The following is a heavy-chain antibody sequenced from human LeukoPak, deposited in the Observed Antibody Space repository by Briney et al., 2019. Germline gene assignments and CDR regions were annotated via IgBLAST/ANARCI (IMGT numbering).Heavy chain of an antibody. V-gene: IGHV3-23*01. Sequence: AGGSLRLSCAASGFTFSSSAMSWVRQAPGKGLEWVSAISNNGGYTYYADSVQGRFTVSRDNSKNTLYLQMNSLRTEDTAVYYCARDRADSSGWFNYWYFALWGRGTLVTVSS. CDR2: ISNNGGYT. CDR1: GFTFSSSA. CDR3: ARDRADSSGWFNYWYFAL. D-gene: IGHD6-19*01. J-gene: IGHJ2*01.